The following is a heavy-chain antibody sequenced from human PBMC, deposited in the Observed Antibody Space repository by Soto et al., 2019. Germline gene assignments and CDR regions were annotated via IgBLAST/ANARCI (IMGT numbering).Heavy chain of an antibody. CDR1: GGSISSGGYY. D-gene: IGHD5-18*01. CDR3: ARGEGYSYGPKGYYYYVMDV. J-gene: IGHJ6*02. Sequence: SETLSLTCTVSGGSISSGGYYWSWIRQHPGKGLEWIGYIYYSGSTYYNPSLKSRVTISVDTSKNQFSLKLSSVTAADTAVYYCARGEGYSYGPKGYYYYVMDVWGQGTTVTVS. CDR2: IYYSGST. V-gene: IGHV4-31*03.